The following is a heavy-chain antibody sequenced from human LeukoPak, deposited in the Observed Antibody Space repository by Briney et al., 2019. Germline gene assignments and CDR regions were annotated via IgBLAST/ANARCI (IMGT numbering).Heavy chain of an antibody. J-gene: IGHJ4*02. CDR3: ARQEAYGSGSVGFDY. V-gene: IGHV4-4*02. Sequence: SETLSLTCSVSIGSISSSKWWSWVRQSPVKGLEWIGEIYLYGTTNYNPSFTSRVTMSVDRSRNQFSLKLTSVTAADTAVYYCARQEAYGSGSVGFDYWGQGTLVTVSS. CDR2: IYLYGTT. CDR1: IGSISSSKW. D-gene: IGHD3-10*01.